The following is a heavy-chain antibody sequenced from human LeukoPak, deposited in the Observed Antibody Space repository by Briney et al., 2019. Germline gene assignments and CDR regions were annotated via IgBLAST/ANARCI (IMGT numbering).Heavy chain of an antibody. J-gene: IGHJ3*02. D-gene: IGHD2-15*01. CDR2: IKSKTDGGTT. Sequence: GRSLRLSCITSGFNFGDYGMSWVRQAPGKGLEWVGRIKSKTDGGTTDYSAPVKGRFTISRDNSKNTLYLQMNSLRAEDTAVYYCANLLVGNGYAFDIWGQGTMVTVSS. V-gene: IGHV3-15*01. CDR1: GFNFGDYG. CDR3: ANLLVGNGYAFDI.